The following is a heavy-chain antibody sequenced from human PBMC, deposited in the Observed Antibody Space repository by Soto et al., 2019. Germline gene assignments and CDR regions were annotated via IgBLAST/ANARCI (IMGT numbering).Heavy chain of an antibody. V-gene: IGHV1-18*03. CDR2: ISPNSGNI. Sequence: QVHLVQSGAEVKKPGASVNVSCKTSGYTFTRNGISWVRQAPGQGLEWMGWISPNSGNIKYAQKLQGRVIMTTDTPTSTAYMELRSLRIDYMAVYYCVKDHASKSRPSRDVWGTRTTVTV. CDR3: VKDHASKSRPSRDV. D-gene: IGHD3-22*01. J-gene: IGHJ6*01. CDR1: GYTFTRNG.